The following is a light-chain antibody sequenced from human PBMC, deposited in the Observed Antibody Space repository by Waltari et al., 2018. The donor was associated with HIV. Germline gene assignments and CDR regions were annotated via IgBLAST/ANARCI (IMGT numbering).Light chain of an antibody. CDR1: QSISSN. Sequence: ETVLTQSPATLSVSPGERATLSCRASQSISSNLAWFLQKPGQAPSLLIYSASTRATGIPARFSGSGSGTEFTLTISSLQSEDFAVYYCHQYNNWPRTFGQGTKLEIK. CDR3: HQYNNWPRT. J-gene: IGKJ2*01. CDR2: SAS. V-gene: IGKV3-15*01.